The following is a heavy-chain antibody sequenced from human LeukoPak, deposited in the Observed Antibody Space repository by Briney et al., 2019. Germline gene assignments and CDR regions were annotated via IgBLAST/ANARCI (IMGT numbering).Heavy chain of an antibody. V-gene: IGHV2-5*02. D-gene: IGHD2-15*01. J-gene: IGHJ5*02. CDR1: GFSPSTGGVG. CDR2: THWDDDK. Sequence: SGPTLVDPPLHLTLSCSLSGFSPSTGGVGVGWIRQPPGKALEWLGLTHWDDDKRYIPSLKSRLTITKYTSKTHVVLTMTYMDPVGTATYYCAHRGYCSGGSCYSVSAWFDPWGPGTLGTVSS. CDR3: AHRGYCSGGSCYSVSAWFDP.